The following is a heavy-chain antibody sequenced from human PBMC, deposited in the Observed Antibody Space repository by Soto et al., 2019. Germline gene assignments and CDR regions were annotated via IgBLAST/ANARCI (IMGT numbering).Heavy chain of an antibody. D-gene: IGHD2-8*01. CDR2: INPKSGGT. CDR1: GYSFTDYH. Sequence: ASVKVSCKASGYSFTDYHIHWVRQAPGQGLEWLGRINPKSGGTSTAQKFQGWVTMTTDTSISTASMELTRLTSDDTAIYYCARGDSTDCSNGVCSFFYYYGMDVWGQGTTVTVSS. V-gene: IGHV1-2*04. J-gene: IGHJ6*02. CDR3: ARGDSTDCSNGVCSFFYYYGMDV.